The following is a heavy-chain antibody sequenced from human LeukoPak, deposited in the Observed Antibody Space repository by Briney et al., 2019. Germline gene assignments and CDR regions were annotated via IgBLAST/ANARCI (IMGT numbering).Heavy chain of an antibody. Sequence: GASVKVSCKASGYTFTSYDINWVRQATGQGLEWMGWMNPNSDNTGYAQKFLRRVTMTRNTSISTAYMELSSLRSEDTAVYYCARGSVTRNYDFWSGYYLNWFDPWGQGTLVTVSS. CDR2: MNPNSDNT. J-gene: IGHJ5*02. CDR3: ARGSVTRNYDFWSGYYLNWFDP. V-gene: IGHV1-8*01. D-gene: IGHD3-3*01. CDR1: GYTFTSYD.